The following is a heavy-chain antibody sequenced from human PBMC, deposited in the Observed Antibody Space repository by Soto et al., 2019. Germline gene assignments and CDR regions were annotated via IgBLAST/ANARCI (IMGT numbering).Heavy chain of an antibody. CDR1: GFTFSTYS. V-gene: IGHV3-48*01. CDR3: AKGRSYYCYYGVDV. J-gene: IGHJ6*02. Sequence: PGGSLRLSCADSGFTFSTYSMNWVRQAPGKGLEWVSYISSSGGTIYYADSVKGRFTISRDNAKRSLYLQMNSLRAEDTALYYCAKGRSYYCYYGVDVWGQGTTVTVSS. CDR2: ISSSGGTI.